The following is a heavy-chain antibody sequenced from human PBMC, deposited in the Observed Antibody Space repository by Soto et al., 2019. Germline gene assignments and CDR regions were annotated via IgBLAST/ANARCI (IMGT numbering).Heavy chain of an antibody. CDR1: GYNFIGFY. Sequence: ASVKVSCKTSGYNFIGFYIHCVRQAPGQGLKWMGWINPNSGATLYAQKFQDRVTMTRDTSVSTVYMDLNSLTSDDTAFYYCARGGMIAFGEKLIDPWGQGTLVTVSS. D-gene: IGHD3-16*01. CDR3: ARGGMIAFGEKLIDP. J-gene: IGHJ5*02. V-gene: IGHV1-2*02. CDR2: INPNSGAT.